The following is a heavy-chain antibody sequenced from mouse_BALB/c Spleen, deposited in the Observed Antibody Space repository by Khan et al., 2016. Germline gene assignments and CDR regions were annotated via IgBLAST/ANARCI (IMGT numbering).Heavy chain of an antibody. CDR2: ISYSGST. Sequence: EVQLVESGPGLVKPSQSLSLTCTVTGYSITSDYAWNWIRQFPGNKLEWMGYISYSGSTSYNPSLKSRISITRDTSKNQFFLQLNSVTTDDTATYYCATTYDAMDYWCQGTSVTVSS. CDR3: ATTYDAMDY. J-gene: IGHJ4*01. V-gene: IGHV3-2*02. CDR1: GYSITSDYA.